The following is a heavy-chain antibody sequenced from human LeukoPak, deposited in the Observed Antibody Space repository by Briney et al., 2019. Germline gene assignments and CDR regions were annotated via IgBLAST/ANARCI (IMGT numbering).Heavy chain of an antibody. CDR3: VKDSGWFHFDS. CDR2: IKEDGSSQ. Sequence: GGSLRLSCVASGFTFSHSWMTWVSKAPGKGLEWVGHIKEDGSSQNYADSVKGRFTISRDNAKSSLHLQMNGLRAEDTAMYYCVKDSGWFHFDSWGQGTLVTVSS. D-gene: IGHD6-19*01. CDR1: GFTFSHSW. J-gene: IGHJ4*02. V-gene: IGHV3-7*03.